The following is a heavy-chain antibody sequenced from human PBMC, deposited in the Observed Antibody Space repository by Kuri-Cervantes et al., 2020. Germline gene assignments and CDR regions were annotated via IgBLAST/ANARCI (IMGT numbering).Heavy chain of an antibody. J-gene: IGHJ4*02. CDR2: MNPNSGNT. D-gene: IGHD5-12*01. CDR3: ARERPNSGYDYVFDY. CDR1: GYTFTSYD. Sequence: ASVKVSCKASGYTFTSYDINWVRQATGQGLEWMGWMNPNSGNTDYAQKLQGRVTMTTDTSASTAYMELSRLRSDDTAVYYCARERPNSGYDYVFDYWGQGTLVTVSS. V-gene: IGHV1-8*01.